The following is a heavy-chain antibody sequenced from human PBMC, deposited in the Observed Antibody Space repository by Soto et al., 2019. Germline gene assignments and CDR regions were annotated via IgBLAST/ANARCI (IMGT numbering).Heavy chain of an antibody. CDR2: INSSGST. V-gene: IGHV4-39*01. CDR1: YY. CDR3: SRRAPEGFDP. J-gene: IGHJ5*02. Sequence: YYWGWIRRAPGKGLEWIGSINSSGSTFSNPSLKSRVTLSVDTSKNQFSLKLTSVTAADTALYYCSRRAPEGFDPWGQGTLVTVSS.